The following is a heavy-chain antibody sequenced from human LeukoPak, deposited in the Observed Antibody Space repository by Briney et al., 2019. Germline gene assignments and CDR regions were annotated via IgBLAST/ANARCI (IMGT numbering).Heavy chain of an antibody. V-gene: IGHV1-18*01. CDR1: GYTFTSYG. CDR2: ISAYNGNT. CDR3: ARDLGSGSYHAFDI. Sequence: ASVKVSCKASGYTFTSYGISWVRQAPGQGLEWMAWISAYNGNTNYAQKLQGRVTMTTDTSTSTAYMELRSLRSDDTAVYYCARDLGSGSYHAFDIWGQGTMVTVSS. D-gene: IGHD1-26*01. J-gene: IGHJ3*02.